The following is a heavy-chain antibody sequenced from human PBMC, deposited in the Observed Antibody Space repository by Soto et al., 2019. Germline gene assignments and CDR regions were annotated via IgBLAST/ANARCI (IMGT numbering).Heavy chain of an antibody. CDR1: GGSISSGDYY. V-gene: IGHV4-30-4*01. CDR2: IYYSGST. CDR3: ARANYSSGYYYPFAY. J-gene: IGHJ4*02. Sequence: PSETLSLTCTVSGGSISSGDYYWSWIRQPPGKGLEWIGYIYYSGSTYYNPSLKSRVTISVDTSKNQFSLKLSSVTAADTAVYYCARANYSSGYYYPFAYWGQGTLVTVSS. D-gene: IGHD3-22*01.